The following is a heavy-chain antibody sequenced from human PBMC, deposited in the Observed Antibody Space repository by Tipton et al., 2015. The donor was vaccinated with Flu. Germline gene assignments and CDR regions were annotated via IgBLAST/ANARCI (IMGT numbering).Heavy chain of an antibody. CDR1: GFTFDDYA. Sequence: SLRLSCAASGFTFDDYAMHWVRQAPGKGLEWVSGISWNSGSIGYADSVKGRFTISRDNAKNSLYLQMNSLRAEDTALYYCASIAAHRSWFAPWGQETLVTVSS. CDR3: ASIAAHRSWFAP. J-gene: IGHJ5*02. CDR2: ISWNSGSI. V-gene: IGHV3-9*01. D-gene: IGHD6-6*01.